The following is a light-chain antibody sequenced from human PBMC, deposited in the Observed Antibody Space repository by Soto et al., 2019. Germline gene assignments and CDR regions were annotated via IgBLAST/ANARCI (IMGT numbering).Light chain of an antibody. J-gene: IGKJ3*01. CDR1: QSVGNF. Sequence: ALTQSPATLSLSPGERATLSCRASQSVGNFLTWYQQKPGQPPTLLIYDASIRAAGFPARFSGSGSGTDVTLTISSREPGDYAVYYCQHRHNFGPGTKVDLK. CDR2: DAS. CDR3: QHRHN. V-gene: IGKV3-11*01.